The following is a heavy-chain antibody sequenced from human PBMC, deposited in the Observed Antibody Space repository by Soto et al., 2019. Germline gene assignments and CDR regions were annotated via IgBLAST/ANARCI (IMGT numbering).Heavy chain of an antibody. D-gene: IGHD3-22*01. Sequence: QAQLVQSGAEVKKPGASVKVTCKASGYTFTRFAISWVRQAPGQGLEWMGWISPYNGNTYYAEKFQGRVTMTTETSTSAAYMELRSLRSDDTAMYYCARFQPTFYYDSGDYYDYWGQGTLVTVSS. CDR2: ISPYNGNT. CDR1: GYTFTRFA. CDR3: ARFQPTFYYDSGDYYDY. V-gene: IGHV1-18*01. J-gene: IGHJ4*02.